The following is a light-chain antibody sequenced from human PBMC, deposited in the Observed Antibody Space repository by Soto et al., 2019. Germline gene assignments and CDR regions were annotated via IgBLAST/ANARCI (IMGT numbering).Light chain of an antibody. CDR1: SNDVGGSNF. CDR2: EVS. CDR3: SSYVGTTTLV. V-gene: IGLV2-8*01. J-gene: IGLJ2*01. Sequence: QSALTLPPSASGSPGQSVTISCTGTSNDVGGSNFISWYQQHPGKAPKLMIYEVSKRPSGIPYRFSGSKSGNTASLTVSGLQAEDEADYYCSSYVGTTTLVFGGGTKVTVL.